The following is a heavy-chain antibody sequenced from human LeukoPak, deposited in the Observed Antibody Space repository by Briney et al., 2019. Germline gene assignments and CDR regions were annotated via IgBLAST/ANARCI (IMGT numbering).Heavy chain of an antibody. CDR2: IYYSGST. CDR1: GGSLSSYY. V-gene: IGHV4-59*01. D-gene: IGHD1-26*01. Sequence: SETLSLTCTVSGGSLSSYYWSWIRQPPGKGLEWIGYIYYSGSTNYNPSLKSRVTISVDTSKNQFSLKLSSVTAADTAVYYCARAHRYRRFPFDYWGQGTLVTVSS. J-gene: IGHJ4*02. CDR3: ARAHRYRRFPFDY.